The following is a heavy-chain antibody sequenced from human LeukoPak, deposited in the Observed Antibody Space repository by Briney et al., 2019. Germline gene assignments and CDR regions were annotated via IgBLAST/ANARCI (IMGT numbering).Heavy chain of an antibody. CDR3: ARGPYSYDSSGAFDI. V-gene: IGHV4-38-2*02. CDR1: GYSISSDYY. J-gene: IGHJ3*02. Sequence: PSETLSLTCTVSGYSISSDYYWGWIRQPPGKGLEWIGSVHHSGRTYYNPSLKSRVTISVDTSKNQFSLKLSSVTAADTAVYFCARGPYSYDSSGAFDIWGQGTMVTVSS. D-gene: IGHD3-22*01. CDR2: VHHSGRT.